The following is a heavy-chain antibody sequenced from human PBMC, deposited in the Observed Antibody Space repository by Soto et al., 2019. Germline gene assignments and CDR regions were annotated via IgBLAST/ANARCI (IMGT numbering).Heavy chain of an antibody. CDR2: IDSSSGYI. CDR1: GFTFSSYS. J-gene: IGHJ6*02. Sequence: EVQLVESGGGLVKPGGSLRLSCAASGFTFSSYSMNWVRQAPGKGLEWVSAIDSSSGYIYYADSVKGRITNSRDNAKNSLYLQMNSLRAEDTAVYYCARIHCSSTSCGMDVWGQGTTVTGSS. D-gene: IGHD2-2*01. V-gene: IGHV3-21*01. CDR3: ARIHCSSTSCGMDV.